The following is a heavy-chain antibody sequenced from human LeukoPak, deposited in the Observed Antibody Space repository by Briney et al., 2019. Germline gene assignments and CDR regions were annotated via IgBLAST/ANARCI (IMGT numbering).Heavy chain of an antibody. V-gene: IGHV3-7*01. J-gene: IGHJ4*02. CDR2: IKQDGSEK. CDR1: GFTFSSYW. D-gene: IGHD3-22*01. CDR3: ASYYYDSSGYYGDY. Sequence: GGSLRLSCAASGFTFSSYWMSWVRQAPGKGLEWVANIKQDGSEKYYVDSVKGRFTISRDNAKNSLYLQMNSLRAEDTAVYYCASYYYDSSGYYGDYWGQGTLVTVSS.